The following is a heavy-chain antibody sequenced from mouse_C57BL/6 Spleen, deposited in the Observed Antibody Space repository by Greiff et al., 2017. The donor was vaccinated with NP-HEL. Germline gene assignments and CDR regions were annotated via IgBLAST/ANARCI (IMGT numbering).Heavy chain of an antibody. J-gene: IGHJ3*01. Sequence: QVQLKQSGAELVRPGASVKLSCKASGYTFTDYYINWVKQRPGQGLEWIARIYPGSGNTYYNEKFKGKATLTAEKSSSTAYMQLSSLTSEDAAVYCWARGGDDYGLAYWGQGTLVTVSA. CDR2: IYPGSGNT. CDR1: GYTFTDYY. V-gene: IGHV1-76*01. CDR3: ARGGDDYGLAY. D-gene: IGHD2-4*01.